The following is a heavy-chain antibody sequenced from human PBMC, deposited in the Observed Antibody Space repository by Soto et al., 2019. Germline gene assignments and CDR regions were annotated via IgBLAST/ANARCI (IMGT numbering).Heavy chain of an antibody. CDR3: ASLGYCRGGSCLNYFDC. V-gene: IGHV1-69*02. J-gene: IGHJ4*02. CDR1: GGTFSSYT. Sequence: QVQLVQSGAEVKKPGSSVKVSCKASGGTFSSYTISWVRQAPGQGLEWMGRIIPILGIANYAQKFQGRVTIIADKSTSTAYMELSSLRSEDTAVYYCASLGYCRGGSCLNYFDCGGQGTLVTVSS. CDR2: IIPILGIA. D-gene: IGHD2-15*01.